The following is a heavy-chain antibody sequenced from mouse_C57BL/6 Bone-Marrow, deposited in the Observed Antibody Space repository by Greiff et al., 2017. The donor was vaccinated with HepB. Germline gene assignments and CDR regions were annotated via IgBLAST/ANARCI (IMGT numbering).Heavy chain of an antibody. V-gene: IGHV1-64*01. Sequence: VQLQQSGAELARPGASVKLSCKASGYTFTSYGISWVKQRPGQGLEWIGMIHPNSGSTNYNEKFKSKATLTVDKSSSTAYMQLSSLTSEDSAVYYCARPSDYWGQGTTLTVSS. J-gene: IGHJ2*01. CDR3: ARPSDY. CDR2: IHPNSGST. CDR1: GYTFTSYG.